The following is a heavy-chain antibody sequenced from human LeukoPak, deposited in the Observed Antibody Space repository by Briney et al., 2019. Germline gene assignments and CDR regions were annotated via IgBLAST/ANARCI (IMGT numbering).Heavy chain of an antibody. D-gene: IGHD4-11*01. V-gene: IGHV3-48*02. Sequence: GGSLRLSCVASGFIFSSKNMNWVRQAPGKGLEWTSSISSSSSTIYYADSVKGRFTISRDNAKNSVYLQMNSLRDEDTAVYYCVIREAVTTAFDYWGQGTLVTVSS. J-gene: IGHJ4*02. CDR3: VIREAVTTAFDY. CDR2: ISSSSSTI. CDR1: GFIFSSKN.